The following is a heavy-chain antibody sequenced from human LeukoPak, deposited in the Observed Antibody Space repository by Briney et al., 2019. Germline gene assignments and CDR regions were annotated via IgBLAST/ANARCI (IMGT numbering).Heavy chain of an antibody. CDR1: GGSISSYY. J-gene: IGHJ5*02. D-gene: IGHD4-17*01. CDR3: ASGDYVSGMVFGP. Sequence: PSETLSLPCTVSGGSISSYYGSWIRPPPGKGLEWIGYIYYSGSTNYNPSLQSRVTISVDTSKNQFSLKLSSVTAADTAVYYCASGDYVSGMVFGPWGQGTLVTVSS. CDR2: IYYSGST. V-gene: IGHV4-59*01.